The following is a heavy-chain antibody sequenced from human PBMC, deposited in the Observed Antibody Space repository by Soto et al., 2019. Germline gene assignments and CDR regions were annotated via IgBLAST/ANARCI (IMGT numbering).Heavy chain of an antibody. CDR3: AKVFTPGQGNYFDY. CDR2: ISVSVDST. J-gene: IGHJ4*02. Sequence: GGSLRLSCAASGFTFNIYAINWVRQAPGKGLEWVSAISVSVDSTHYADSVKGRFTISRDNYKNTVYLEMNSLRAEDTAVYYCAKVFTPGQGNYFDYWGQGTLVTVSS. CDR1: GFTFNIYA. V-gene: IGHV3-23*01. D-gene: IGHD3-10*01.